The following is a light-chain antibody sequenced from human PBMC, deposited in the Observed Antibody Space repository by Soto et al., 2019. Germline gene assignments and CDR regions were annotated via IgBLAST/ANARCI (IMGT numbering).Light chain of an antibody. CDR1: QDISNY. CDR2: DAS. CDR3: QHDDNLST. Sequence: DIQMTQSPSSLSASVGDRVPITCQASQDISNYLNWYQQKPGKAPKLLIYDASNLETGVRSRFSGSGSGSGFTFTISSLQHEDIDSYYCQHDDNLSTFGPGTKVDIK. J-gene: IGKJ3*01. V-gene: IGKV1-33*01.